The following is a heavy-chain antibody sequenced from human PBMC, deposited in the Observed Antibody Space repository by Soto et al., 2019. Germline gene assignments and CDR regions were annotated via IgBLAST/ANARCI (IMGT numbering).Heavy chain of an antibody. Sequence: QVHLVQSGAEVKKPGASVKVSCKASGYTFTRYGITWVRQAPGQGLEWMGWISAHTGNTDYAQKLQGRVIVTRDTSTSTAYMELRSLISDDTVVYYCARGRYGDYWGQGALVTVSS. CDR2: ISAHTGNT. V-gene: IGHV1-18*01. CDR1: GYTFTRYG. J-gene: IGHJ4*02. CDR3: ARGRYGDY. D-gene: IGHD1-1*01.